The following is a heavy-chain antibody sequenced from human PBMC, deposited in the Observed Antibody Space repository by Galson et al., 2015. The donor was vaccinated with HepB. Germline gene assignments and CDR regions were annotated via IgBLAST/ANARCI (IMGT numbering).Heavy chain of an antibody. Sequence: SVKVSCKASGGTFSSYTISWVRQAPGQGLEWMGRIIPILGIANYAQKFQGRVTITADKSTSTAYMELSSLRSEDTAVYYGARSSSWPHGYFDLWGRGTLVTVSS. CDR2: IIPILGIA. CDR3: ARSSSWPHGYFDL. J-gene: IGHJ2*01. V-gene: IGHV1-69*02. CDR1: GGTFSSYT. D-gene: IGHD6-13*01.